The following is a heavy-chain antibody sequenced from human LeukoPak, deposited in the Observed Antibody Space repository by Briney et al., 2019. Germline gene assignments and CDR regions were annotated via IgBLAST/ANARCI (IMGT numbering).Heavy chain of an antibody. V-gene: IGHV4-34*01. J-gene: IGHJ5*02. CDR1: GGALSGYH. D-gene: IGHD2-2*01. Sequence: ADTLAIPYVVFGGALSGYHGSWMREPPGKGLEWIGEINHSGSTNYNPSLKSRVTRSGYTAKIQFSRKLCSVTAADTAVYYYARGRRYWSSTSCSNIWFDTWGQGTLVSVSS. CDR3: ARGRRYWSSTSCSNIWFDT. CDR2: INHSGST.